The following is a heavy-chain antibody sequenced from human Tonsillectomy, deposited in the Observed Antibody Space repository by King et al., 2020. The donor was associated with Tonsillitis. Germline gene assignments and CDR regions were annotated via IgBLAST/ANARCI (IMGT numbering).Heavy chain of an antibody. CDR1: GYIFTTYW. CDR2: INPGDSNT. V-gene: IGHV5-51*01. D-gene: IGHD3-9*01. CDR3: ARLGVILTGYSTPYYLDGMDV. J-gene: IGHJ6*01. Sequence: QLVQSGAEVKKPGESLKISCKGSGYIFTTYWIGWVRQMPGKGLEWMGLINPGDSNTRYSPSSQGQVTISVDKSINTAYLQWSSLKASDTAMYYCARLGVILTGYSTPYYLDGMDVWGQATTVTVSA.